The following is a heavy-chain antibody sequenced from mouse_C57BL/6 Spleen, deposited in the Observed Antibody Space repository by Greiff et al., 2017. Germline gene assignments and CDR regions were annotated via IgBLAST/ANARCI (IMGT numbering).Heavy chain of an antibody. CDR2: ISSCCSTI. CDR1: GFIFSDYG. V-gene: IGHV5-17*01. CDR3: ATRTHSWFAY. J-gene: IGHJ3*01. Sequence: EVQVVESGGGLVKPGGFLKLSCAASGFIFSDYGMHWVRQAPEKGLVWVAYISSCCSTIYYADTVKGRFTISRDNAKNTLFQQKTSLRSEDTAMYYCATRTHSWFAYWGREALVTVSA. D-gene: IGHD1-2*01.